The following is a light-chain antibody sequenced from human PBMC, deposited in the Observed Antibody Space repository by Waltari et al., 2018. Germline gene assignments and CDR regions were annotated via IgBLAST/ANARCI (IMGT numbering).Light chain of an antibody. J-gene: IGKJ2*02. CDR3: QQYSSYSPCT. CDR2: RAS. CDR1: QSISYW. Sequence: DIQMTQSPSTLSASVGDRVTIPCRASQSISYWLAWYQQKPGNAPKLLIYRASSLAGGVPSRFSGWGSGTQFTLTISSLQPDDFATYYCQQYSSYSPCTFGQGTKLEI. V-gene: IGKV1-5*03.